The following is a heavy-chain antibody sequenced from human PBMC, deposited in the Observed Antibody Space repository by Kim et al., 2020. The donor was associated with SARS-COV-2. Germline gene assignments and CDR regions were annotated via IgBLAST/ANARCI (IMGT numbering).Heavy chain of an antibody. CDR3: ARYSSSWFILYYYYYYGMDV. CDR2: IKQDGSEK. CDR1: GFTFSSYW. J-gene: IGHJ6*02. Sequence: GGSLRLSCAASGFTFSSYWMSWVRQAPGKGLEWVANIKQDGSEKYYVDSVKGRFTISRDNAKNSLYLQMNSLRAEDTAVYYCARYSSSWFILYYYYYYGMDVWGQGTTVTVSS. V-gene: IGHV3-7*01. D-gene: IGHD6-13*01.